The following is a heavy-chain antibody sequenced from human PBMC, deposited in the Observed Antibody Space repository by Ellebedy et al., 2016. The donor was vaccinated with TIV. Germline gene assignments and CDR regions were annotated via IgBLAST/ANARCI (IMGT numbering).Heavy chain of an antibody. CDR1: GGSIRSYY. CDR2: IYYSGGT. Sequence: MPSETLSLTCTVSGGSIRSYYWSWIRQPPGKGLEWMGYIYYSGGTNYNPSLKSRVTISVDMSKNPFSLRLSTVTAADTAVYYCAGDYGAYFDYWGQGTLVTVSS. J-gene: IGHJ4*02. CDR3: AGDYGAYFDY. D-gene: IGHD4-17*01. V-gene: IGHV4-59*08.